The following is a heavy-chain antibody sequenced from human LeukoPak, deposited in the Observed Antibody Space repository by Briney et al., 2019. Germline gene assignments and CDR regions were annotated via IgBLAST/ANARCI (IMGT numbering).Heavy chain of an antibody. J-gene: IGHJ6*02. V-gene: IGHV3-30-3*01. Sequence: PGGSLRLSCAASGFTFSSYAMHWVRQAPGKGLGWVAVISYDGSNKYYADSVKGRFTISRDNSKNTLYLQMNSLRAEDTAVYYCARDLGDLAAAGPGGYYYYYGMDVWGQGTTVTVSS. D-gene: IGHD6-13*01. CDR1: GFTFSSYA. CDR3: ARDLGDLAAAGPGGYYYYYGMDV. CDR2: ISYDGSNK.